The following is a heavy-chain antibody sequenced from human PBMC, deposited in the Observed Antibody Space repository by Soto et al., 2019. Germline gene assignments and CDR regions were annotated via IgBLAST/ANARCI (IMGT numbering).Heavy chain of an antibody. J-gene: IGHJ6*02. Sequence: QVQLQESGPGLVKPSGTLSLTCAVSGGSISSSNWWSWVRQPPGKGLECIGEIYHSGSTNYNPSLKSRATISVDKSKNQLALKLSSVTAADTAVYYCARVFRDRYYGMDVWGQWTTVTVSS. D-gene: IGHD3-10*01. CDR3: ARVFRDRYYGMDV. V-gene: IGHV4-4*02. CDR1: GGSISSSNW. CDR2: IYHSGST.